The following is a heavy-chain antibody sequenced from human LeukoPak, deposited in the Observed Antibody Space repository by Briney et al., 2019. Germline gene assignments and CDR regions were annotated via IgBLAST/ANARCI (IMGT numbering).Heavy chain of an antibody. D-gene: IGHD2-15*01. V-gene: IGHV7-4-1*02. CDR1: GYTFTSYA. CDR3: ARDLYCSGGSCYSSGDY. J-gene: IGHJ4*02. Sequence: GASVKVSCKASGYTFTSYAMNWVRQAPGQGLEWMGWINTNTGNPTYAQGFTGRFVFPLDTSVSTAYLQISSLKAEDTAVYYCARDLYCSGGSCYSSGDYWGQGTLVTVSS. CDR2: INTNTGNP.